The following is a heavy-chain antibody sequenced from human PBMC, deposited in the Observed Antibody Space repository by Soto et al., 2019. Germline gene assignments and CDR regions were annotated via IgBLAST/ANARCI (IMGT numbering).Heavy chain of an antibody. CDR2: INHSGST. CDR3: ASYGAVTPRRYGMDV. D-gene: IGHD3-16*01. V-gene: IGHV4-34*01. CDR1: GGSFSGYQ. Sequence: PSETLSLTCAVYGGSFSGYQWSWIRQAPGKGLEWIGEINHSGSTNYSPSLKSRVTISIDTSKNQFSLMLSSVTAADTAMYYCASYGAVTPRRYGMDVCGQGTTLTV. J-gene: IGHJ6*02.